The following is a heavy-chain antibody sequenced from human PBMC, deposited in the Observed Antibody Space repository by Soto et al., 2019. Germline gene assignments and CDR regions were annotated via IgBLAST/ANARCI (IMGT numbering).Heavy chain of an antibody. J-gene: IGHJ4*02. CDR2: MNPNSGNT. CDR1: GYTFTSYD. V-gene: IGHV1-8*01. Sequence: EASVKVSCKASGYTFTSYDINWVRQATGQGLEWMGWMNPNSGNTGYAQKFQGRVTMTRNTSISTAYMELSSVTAADTAVYYCARLGGNGYYFDYWGQGTLVTVSS. D-gene: IGHD2-15*01. CDR3: ARLGGNGYYFDY.